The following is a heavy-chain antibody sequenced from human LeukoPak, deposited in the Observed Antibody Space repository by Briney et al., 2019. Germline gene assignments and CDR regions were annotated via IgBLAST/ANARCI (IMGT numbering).Heavy chain of an antibody. V-gene: IGHV1-24*01. J-gene: IGHJ4*02. D-gene: IGHD1-26*01. CDR1: GYTPTELS. CDR3: ATEPLYIVGATRDY. CDR2: FDPEDGET. Sequence: ASAKVSRKVSGYTPTELSMHCVRDTPGKGPERMGGFDPEDGETISAQKFQGRVTMTEDTSTDTAYIELRSLRSDGTAVYYCATEPLYIVGATRDYWGQGTLVTVSS.